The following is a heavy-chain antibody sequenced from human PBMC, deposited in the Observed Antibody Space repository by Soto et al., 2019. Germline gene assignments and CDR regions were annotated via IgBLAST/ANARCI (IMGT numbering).Heavy chain of an antibody. J-gene: IGHJ4*02. CDR2: IIPILGIA. D-gene: IGHD4-4*01. CDR3: ARVTPDGGYRNSNAFDY. CDR1: GGTFSSYT. Sequence: SVKVSCKASGGTFSSYTISWVRQAPGQGLEWMGRIIPILGIANYAQKFQGRVTITADKSTSTAYMELSSLRSEDTAVYYCARVTPDGGYRNSNAFDYWGQGALATVSS. V-gene: IGHV1-69*02.